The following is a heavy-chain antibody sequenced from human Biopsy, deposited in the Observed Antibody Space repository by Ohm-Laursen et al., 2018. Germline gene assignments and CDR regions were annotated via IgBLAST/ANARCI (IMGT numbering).Heavy chain of an antibody. V-gene: IGHV4-59*11. CDR2: THDTGTT. Sequence: PSETLSLTCTASGDSISFPYWGWFRQPPGQGLEYIGSTHDTGTTDYSPSLKTRVSLSVDTSTKVFSLILSSVTAADTAVYYCAAGATWLVHYWGQGTLVTVSS. D-gene: IGHD6-19*01. CDR3: AAGATWLVHY. J-gene: IGHJ4*02. CDR1: GDSISFPY.